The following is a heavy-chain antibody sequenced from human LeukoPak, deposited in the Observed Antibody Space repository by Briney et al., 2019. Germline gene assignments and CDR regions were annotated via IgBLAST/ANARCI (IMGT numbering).Heavy chain of an antibody. CDR3: ARQPGAGWFDP. CDR1: GYSFTSSW. Sequence: GESLKISCQASGYSFTSSWIGWARQMPGKGLEWMAIINPGDSGTRYSPPFQGQVTISADKSISTVYLQWGSLKASDTAMYYCARQPGAGWFDPWGQGTLVTVSS. V-gene: IGHV5-51*01. J-gene: IGHJ5*02. D-gene: IGHD3-10*01. CDR2: INPGDSGT.